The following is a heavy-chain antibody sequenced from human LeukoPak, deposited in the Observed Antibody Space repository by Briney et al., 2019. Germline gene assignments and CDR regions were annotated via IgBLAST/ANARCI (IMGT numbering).Heavy chain of an antibody. CDR3: ASKPLRNWGAFGI. J-gene: IGHJ3*02. CDR2: IYYSGST. D-gene: IGHD7-27*01. CDR1: GGSISSSSYY. V-gene: IGHV4-39*01. Sequence: KPSETLSLTCTVSGGSISSSSYYWGWIRQPPGKGLEWIGSIYYSGSTYYNPSLKSRVTISVDTSKNQFSLKLSSVTAADTAVYYCASKPLRNWGAFGIWGQGTMVTVSS.